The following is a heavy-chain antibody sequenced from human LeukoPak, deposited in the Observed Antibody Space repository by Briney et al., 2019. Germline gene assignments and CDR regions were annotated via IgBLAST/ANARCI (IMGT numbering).Heavy chain of an antibody. D-gene: IGHD2-2*01. Sequence: ASVKVSCKASGYTFTSYYMHWVRQAPGQGLEWMGIINPSGGSTSYAQKFQGRVTMTRDTSTSTVYMELSSLRSEDTAVYYCAREECSSTSCSQDSDYWGQGTLVTVSS. CDR1: GYTFTSYY. CDR2: INPSGGST. CDR3: AREECSSTSCSQDSDY. V-gene: IGHV1-46*01. J-gene: IGHJ4*02.